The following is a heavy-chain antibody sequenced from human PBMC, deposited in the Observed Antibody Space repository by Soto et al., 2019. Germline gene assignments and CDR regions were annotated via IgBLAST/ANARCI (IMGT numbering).Heavy chain of an antibody. D-gene: IGHD4-17*01. CDR2: ISWNSGSI. V-gene: IGHV3-9*01. CDR1: GFTFDDYA. Sequence: DVQLVESGGGLVQPGRSLRLSCAASGFTFDDYAMHWVRQAPGKGLEWVSGISWNSGSIGYADSVKGRFTISRDNAKNSLYLQMNSLRAEDTALYYCAKDNGYGDSYFDYWGQGTLVTVSS. J-gene: IGHJ4*02. CDR3: AKDNGYGDSYFDY.